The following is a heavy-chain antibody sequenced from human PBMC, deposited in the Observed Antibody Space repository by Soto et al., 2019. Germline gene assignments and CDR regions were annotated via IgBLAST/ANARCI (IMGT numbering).Heavy chain of an antibody. V-gene: IGHV1-3*01. CDR3: ARDGRITMYYFDY. CDR2: INAGNGNT. J-gene: IGHJ4*02. Sequence: ASVKVSCKASGYTFTSYAMHWVRQAPGQRLEWMGWINAGNGNTKYSQKLQGRVNITRDTSASTAYMELSSLRSEDTAVYYCARDGRITMYYFDYWGQGTLVTVSS. CDR1: GYTFTSYA. D-gene: IGHD3-3*01.